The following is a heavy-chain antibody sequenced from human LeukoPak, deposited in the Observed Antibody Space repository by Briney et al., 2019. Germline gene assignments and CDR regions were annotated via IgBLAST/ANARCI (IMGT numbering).Heavy chain of an antibody. CDR3: ARNNGMDV. V-gene: IGHV3-7*03. CDR2: VNRDGSET. CDR1: GFALRSHW. J-gene: IGHJ6*02. Sequence: GGSLRLSCAASGFALRSHWMTWVRQVPGRGPEWVANVNRDGSETYYLDSVKGRFTISKDNAKNSLYLQMNSLRAEDTALYHCARNNGMDVWGQGTTVIVSS.